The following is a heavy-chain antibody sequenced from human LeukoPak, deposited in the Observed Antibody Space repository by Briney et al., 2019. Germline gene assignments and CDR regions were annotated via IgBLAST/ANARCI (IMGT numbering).Heavy chain of an antibody. Sequence: GGSLRLSCAASGFTFSSYGMHWVRQAPGKGLEWVAVISYDGSNKYYADSVKGRFTISRDNSKNTLYLQMNSLRAEDTAVYYCAKEPYCSSTSCIGEYFQRWGQGTLVTVSS. V-gene: IGHV3-30*18. D-gene: IGHD2-2*01. J-gene: IGHJ1*01. CDR3: AKEPYCSSTSCIGEYFQR. CDR1: GFTFSSYG. CDR2: ISYDGSNK.